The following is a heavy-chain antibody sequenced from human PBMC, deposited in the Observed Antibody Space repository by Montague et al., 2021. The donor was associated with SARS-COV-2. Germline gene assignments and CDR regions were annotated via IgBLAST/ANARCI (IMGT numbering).Heavy chain of an antibody. Sequence: SETLSLTCAVYGGSLSGFSWNWVRQPPGKGLEWIGEVNHSGGTKYSAALKSRVTISVDASKNQFSLKLTSVTAPDTAVYYCVRLGEGVVTPPVLGFGPYYYYYYMDVWGQGTTVTVSS. CDR2: VNHSGGT. CDR1: GGSLSGFS. CDR3: VRLGEGVVTPPVLGFGPYYYYYYMDV. D-gene: IGHD3-10*01. J-gene: IGHJ6*02. V-gene: IGHV4-34*01.